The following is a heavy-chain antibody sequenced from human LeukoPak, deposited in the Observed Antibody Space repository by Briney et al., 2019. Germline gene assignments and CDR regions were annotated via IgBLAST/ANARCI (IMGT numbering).Heavy chain of an antibody. CDR1: GFTFSTYA. CDR3: AKTPYSSSWYRYFDY. Sequence: GGSLRLSCAASGFTFSTYAMNWVRQAPGKGLEWVSAISGSGGSTYYADSVKGWFTISRDNSKNTLYLLMNSLRAEDTAVYYCAKTPYSSSWYRYFDYWGQGTLVTVSS. D-gene: IGHD6-13*01. V-gene: IGHV3-23*01. CDR2: ISGSGGST. J-gene: IGHJ4*02.